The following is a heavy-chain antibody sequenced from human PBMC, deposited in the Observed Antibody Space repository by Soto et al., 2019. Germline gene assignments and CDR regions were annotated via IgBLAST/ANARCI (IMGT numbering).Heavy chain of an antibody. CDR3: ARASYYYGSGSYPFDY. J-gene: IGHJ4*02. CDR1: GFTFSSYD. Sequence: GSLRLSCAASGFTFSSYDMHWVRQATGKGLEWVSAIGTAGDTYYPGSVKGRFTISRENAKNSLYLQMNSLRAGDTAVYYCARASYYYGSGSYPFDYWGQGTLVTVSS. D-gene: IGHD3-10*01. V-gene: IGHV3-13*01. CDR2: IGTAGDT.